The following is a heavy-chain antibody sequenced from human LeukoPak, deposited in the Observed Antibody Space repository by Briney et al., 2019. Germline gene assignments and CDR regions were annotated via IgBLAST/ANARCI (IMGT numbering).Heavy chain of an antibody. V-gene: IGHV4-61*02. CDR1: GDSVSSGSYY. D-gene: IGHD6-13*01. CDR3: AREPSYSDSYFDS. J-gene: IGHJ4*02. CDR2: IYSSGTT. Sequence: SETLSLTCTVSGDSVSSGSYYWNWIRQPAGKGLDWIGRIYSSGTTDYNPSLKSRVTISVDAAKNQFSLKLTSVTAADTAVYYCAREPSYSDSYFDSWGQGTLVTVSS.